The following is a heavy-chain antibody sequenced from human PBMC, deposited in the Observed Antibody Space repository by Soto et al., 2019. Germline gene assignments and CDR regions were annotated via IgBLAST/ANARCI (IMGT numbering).Heavy chain of an antibody. CDR2: ISAYNGNT. D-gene: IGHD2-15*01. Sequence: QVQLVQSGAEVKKPGASVKVSCKASGYTFTSYGISWVRQAPGQGLDWMGWISAYNGNTKYAQDLQGRVTMTTDTSTSTAHMELRSLRSDDTAVYYCARVSGGSYNTYYYYYGMDVWGQGTTVTVSS. V-gene: IGHV1-18*04. CDR1: GYTFTSYG. CDR3: ARVSGGSYNTYYYYYGMDV. J-gene: IGHJ6*02.